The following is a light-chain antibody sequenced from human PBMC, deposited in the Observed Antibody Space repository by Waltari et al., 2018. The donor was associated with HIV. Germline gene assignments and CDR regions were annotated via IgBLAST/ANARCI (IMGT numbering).Light chain of an antibody. CDR2: WAS. J-gene: IGKJ5*01. CDR1: QSVLYSSNNKNC. V-gene: IGKV4-1*01. CDR3: QQYVTTPIT. Sequence: DIVVTQFPDSLAVSLGERATVNFKSSQSVLYSSNNKNCLAWYQQRPGQPPRLLIYWASIWHCGVPDRFSGSGSETDFTLTISSLQPEDVATYYCQQYVTTPITFGQGTRLEIK.